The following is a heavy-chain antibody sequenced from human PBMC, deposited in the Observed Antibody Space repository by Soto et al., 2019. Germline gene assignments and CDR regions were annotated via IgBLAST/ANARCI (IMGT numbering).Heavy chain of an antibody. D-gene: IGHD3-22*01. Sequence: QVQLVQSGAEVKKPGSSVKVSCRASGGTFSNYAISWVRQAPGQGLEWMGGIIPIFGTTNYAQKFQGRVTITADKSTSTAYMELSSLRSEDTAVYYCARDYYDGRGYHSWYFDLWGRGTLVTVSS. CDR3: ARDYYDGRGYHSWYFDL. CDR1: GGTFSNYA. V-gene: IGHV1-69*06. J-gene: IGHJ2*01. CDR2: IIPIFGTT.